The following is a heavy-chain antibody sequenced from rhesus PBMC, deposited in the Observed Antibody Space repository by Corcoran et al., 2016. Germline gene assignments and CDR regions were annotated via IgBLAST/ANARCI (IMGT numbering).Heavy chain of an antibody. Sequence: QVQLQESDPGLVKPSVTLSLTCAVSGGSFSGYYWGWIRQPPGKGLGWIGDISGSSGSTDYSPSQQSRDTISTETSKNQFCLKLSAMTAADTAVYYCAGPIMYNGFDVWGPGVLVTVSS. CDR2: ISGSSGST. CDR3: AGPIMYNGFDV. J-gene: IGHJ5-1*01. D-gene: IGHD3-40*01. V-gene: IGHV4-165*01. CDR1: GGSFSGYY.